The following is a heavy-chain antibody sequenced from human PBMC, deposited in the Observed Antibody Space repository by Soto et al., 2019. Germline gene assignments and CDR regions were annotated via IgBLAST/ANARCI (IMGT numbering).Heavy chain of an antibody. D-gene: IGHD1-26*01. Sequence: ASLKVSCKASGYTFNRYYMHWVRQAPGQGLEWMGWINPKSGGTMYPQKFQGRVTMTWDTSISTAYMALTRLRSDDTAVYYCARDLAKGGGSAGFDYWGQGTLVTVSS. J-gene: IGHJ4*02. V-gene: IGHV1-2*02. CDR2: INPKSGGT. CDR3: ARDLAKGGGSAGFDY. CDR1: GYTFNRYY.